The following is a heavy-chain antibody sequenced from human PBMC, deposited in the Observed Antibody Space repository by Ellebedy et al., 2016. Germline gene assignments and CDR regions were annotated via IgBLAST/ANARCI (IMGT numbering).Heavy chain of an antibody. CDR1: GYTFTSYA. D-gene: IGHD3-10*01. Sequence: SVKVSXKASGYTFTSYAISWVRQAPGQGLEWMGRIIPILGIANYAQKFQGRVTITADKSTSTAYMELSSLRSEDTAVYYCARPNYYGSGSYYYFDYWGQGTLVTVSS. CDR2: IIPILGIA. J-gene: IGHJ4*02. CDR3: ARPNYYGSGSYYYFDY. V-gene: IGHV1-69*04.